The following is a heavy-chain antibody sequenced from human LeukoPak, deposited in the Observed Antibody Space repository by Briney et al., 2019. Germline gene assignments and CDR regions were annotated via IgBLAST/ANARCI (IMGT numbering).Heavy chain of an antibody. V-gene: IGHV1-24*01. CDR1: GYTLTELS. Sequence: PPASVKVSCKVSGYTLTELSMHWVRQAPGKGLEWMGGFDPEDGETIYAQKFQGRVTMTEDTSTDTAYMELSGLRSEDTAVYYCATGRGGYDFAFDYWGQGTLVTVSS. CDR3: ATGRGGYDFAFDY. CDR2: FDPEDGET. J-gene: IGHJ4*02. D-gene: IGHD5-12*01.